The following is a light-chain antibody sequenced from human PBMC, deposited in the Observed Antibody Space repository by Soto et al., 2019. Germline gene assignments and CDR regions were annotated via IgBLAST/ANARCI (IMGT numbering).Light chain of an antibody. Sequence: EFVLTQSRSTLSLSPGERATLCCRAGQSVSSSYLAWYQQKPGQAPRLLIYGASRRATGIPDRFSGSGSGTDFTLTISRLETEDLAVYYGQQYGSSPRWTVGQGTKGDIK. CDR3: QQYGSSPRWT. J-gene: IGKJ1*01. CDR1: QSVSSSY. CDR2: GAS. V-gene: IGKV3-20*01.